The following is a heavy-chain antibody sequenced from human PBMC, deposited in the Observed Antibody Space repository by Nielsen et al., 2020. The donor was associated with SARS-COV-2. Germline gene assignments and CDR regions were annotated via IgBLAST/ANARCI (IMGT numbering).Heavy chain of an antibody. V-gene: IGHV4-61*05. J-gene: IGHJ6*02. CDR1: GGSISGSNYY. CDR2: IYYSGST. CDR3: ARGYGHPGYYGMDV. Sequence: SETLSLTCTVSGGSISGSNYYWGWIRQPPGKGLEWIGYIYYSGSTNYNPSLKSRVTISVDTSKNQFSLKLSSVTAADTAVYYCARGYGHPGYYGMDVWGQGTTVTVSS. D-gene: IGHD5-18*01.